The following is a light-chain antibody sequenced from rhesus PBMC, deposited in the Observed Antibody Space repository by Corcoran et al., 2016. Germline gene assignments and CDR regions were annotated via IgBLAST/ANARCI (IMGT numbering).Light chain of an antibody. V-gene: IGKV2-104*02. CDR1: QSLLDSEDGNTY. Sequence: DIVMTQTPLSLPVTPGEPASISCRSSQSLLDSEDGNTYLDWYLQKPGQYPQLLIYEVSNRASGIPDRFSGSGSDTDCTLKISRVEAEDVGVYYCMQALEFPLTFGGGTKVEIK. CDR2: EVS. J-gene: IGKJ4*01. CDR3: MQALEFPLT.